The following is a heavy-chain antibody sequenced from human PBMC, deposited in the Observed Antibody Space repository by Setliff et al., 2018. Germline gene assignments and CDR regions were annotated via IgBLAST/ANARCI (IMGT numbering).Heavy chain of an antibody. J-gene: IGHJ4*02. V-gene: IGHV3-7*01. CDR1: GFTFANYW. D-gene: IGHD6-19*01. Sequence: GGSLRLSCAASGFTFANYWINWVRQAPGKGLEWVANIKQDESEKHYVGSVKGRFTISRDNARNSVYLQMNSLRAEDAAVYYCATSDWYAAFDHWGQGTLVTVSS. CDR3: ATSDWYAAFDH. CDR2: IKQDESEK.